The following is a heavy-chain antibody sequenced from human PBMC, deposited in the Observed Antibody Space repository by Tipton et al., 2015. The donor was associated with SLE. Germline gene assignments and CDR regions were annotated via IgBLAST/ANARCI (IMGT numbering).Heavy chain of an antibody. D-gene: IGHD3-3*01. CDR2: INSDGSST. CDR1: GFTFSSYW. Sequence: GSLRLSCAASGFTFSSYWMHWVRQAPGKGLVWVSRINSDGSSTSYADSVKGRFTISRDNAKNSLYLQMNSLRAEDTAGYYCARGVLLRFLEWLLPDYFDYWGQGTLVTVSS. V-gene: IGHV3-74*01. J-gene: IGHJ4*02. CDR3: ARGVLLRFLEWLLPDYFDY.